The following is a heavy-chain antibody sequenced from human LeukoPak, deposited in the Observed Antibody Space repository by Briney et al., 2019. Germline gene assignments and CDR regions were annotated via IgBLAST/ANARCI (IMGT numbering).Heavy chain of an antibody. CDR1: GYSFTSYW. CDR2: IYPGDSVT. V-gene: IGHV5-51*01. J-gene: IGHJ5*02. Sequence: GEPLKISCKGSGYSFTSYWIGWVRQMPGKGLEWMGIIYPGDSVTRYSPSFQGQVTISADKSISTAYLQWSSLKASDTAMYYCARVVRASIAAVNDWFDPWGQGTLVTVSS. CDR3: ARVVRASIAAVNDWFDP. D-gene: IGHD6-13*01.